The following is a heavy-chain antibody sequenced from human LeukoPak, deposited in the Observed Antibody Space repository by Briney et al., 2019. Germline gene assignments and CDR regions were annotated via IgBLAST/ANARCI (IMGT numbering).Heavy chain of an antibody. Sequence: GRSLRLSCAASGFTFSSYGMHWVRQAPGKGLEWVAVISYDGSNKYYADSVKGRFTISRDNSKNTLYLQMNSLRAEDTAVYYCAKAFGGVYYYMDVWGKGTTVTVSS. CDR3: AKAFGGVYYYMDV. V-gene: IGHV3-30*18. J-gene: IGHJ6*03. CDR2: ISYDGSNK. D-gene: IGHD2/OR15-2a*01. CDR1: GFTFSSYG.